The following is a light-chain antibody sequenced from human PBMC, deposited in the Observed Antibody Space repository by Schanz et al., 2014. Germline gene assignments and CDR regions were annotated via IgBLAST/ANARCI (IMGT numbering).Light chain of an antibody. V-gene: IGKV3-20*01. CDR2: GTS. CDR3: HQSYSTPQT. J-gene: IGKJ3*01. Sequence: EIVLTQSPGTLSLSPGERATLSCRASQSVHRNYLAWHQQKPGQAPRLLIYGTSIRATGIPDRFSGSGSGTDFPLTISRLEPEDFAVYYCHQSYSTPQTFGPGTKVDIK. CDR1: QSVHRNY.